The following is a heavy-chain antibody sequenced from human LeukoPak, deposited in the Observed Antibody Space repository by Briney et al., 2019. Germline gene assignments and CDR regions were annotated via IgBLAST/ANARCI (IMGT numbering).Heavy chain of an antibody. V-gene: IGHV4-39*02. D-gene: IGHD3-22*01. CDR1: GGSSSSSSYY. CDR2: IYYSGST. J-gene: IGHJ4*02. Sequence: SETLSLTRSLSGGSSSSSSYYWGWIRQPPGRGLEWIGSIYYSGSTYYNPSLKSRVTISVDTSKNQFSLRLRSVTAADTAVYYCGGEIGFHKSFDYWGQGTLVSVSS. CDR3: GGEIGFHKSFDY.